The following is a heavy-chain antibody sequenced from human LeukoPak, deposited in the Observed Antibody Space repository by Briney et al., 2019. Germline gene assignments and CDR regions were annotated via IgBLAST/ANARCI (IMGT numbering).Heavy chain of an antibody. V-gene: IGHV3-23*01. Sequence: GGSLRLSCVASGFTFNIYAMIWVRQAPRQALKWVSVIGRNGDNIHYADSLTGRFTISRDNSKNTLYLQMNSLRAEDTAVYHCAKYTQTGDSFDYWGQGTLVAVSS. CDR2: IGRNGDNI. J-gene: IGHJ4*02. D-gene: IGHD7-27*01. CDR1: GFTFNIYA. CDR3: AKYTQTGDSFDY.